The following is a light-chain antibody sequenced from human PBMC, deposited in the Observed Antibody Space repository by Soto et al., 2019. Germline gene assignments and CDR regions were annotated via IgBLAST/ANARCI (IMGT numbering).Light chain of an antibody. Sequence: QPVLTQPRSASGTPGQRVTISCSGSNSNIGSNTVKWYQQLPGTAPKLLIYSNNQRPSGVPDRFSDSKSGNTASLTISGLQTEDEADYYCCSYAGSYTLVFGGGTKVTVL. CDR3: CSYAGSYTLV. CDR1: NSNIGSNT. CDR2: SNN. J-gene: IGLJ2*01. V-gene: IGLV1-44*01.